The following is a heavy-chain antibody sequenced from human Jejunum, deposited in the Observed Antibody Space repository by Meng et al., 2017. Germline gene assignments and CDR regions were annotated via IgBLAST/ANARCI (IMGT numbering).Heavy chain of an antibody. D-gene: IGHD6-13*01. Sequence: GLLQESGPGLVKPSGTLSLTCAVSGASISDSNWWSWVRQPPGKGLEWIGEIYHTGTPNYNPSLKSRVTMSLDKSKNQFSLELTSVTAADTAVYYCARDLLGPAIAATGWFDPWGQGTLVTVSS. CDR2: IYHTGTP. CDR1: GASISDSNW. V-gene: IGHV4-4*02. CDR3: ARDLLGPAIAATGWFDP. J-gene: IGHJ5*02.